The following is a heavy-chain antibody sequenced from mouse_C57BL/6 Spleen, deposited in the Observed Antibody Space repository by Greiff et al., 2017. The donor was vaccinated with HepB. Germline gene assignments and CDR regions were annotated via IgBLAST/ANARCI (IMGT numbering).Heavy chain of an antibody. Sequence: EVQLQQSGAELVRPGASVKLSCTASGFNIKDDYMHWVNQRPEQGLEWIGWIDPENGDTEYASKFQGKATITADTSSNTAYLQLSSLTSEDTAVYYCTKEYDGFAYWGQGTLVTVSA. CDR3: TKEYDGFAY. D-gene: IGHD2-14*01. CDR1: GFNIKDDY. CDR2: IDPENGDT. J-gene: IGHJ3*01. V-gene: IGHV14-4*01.